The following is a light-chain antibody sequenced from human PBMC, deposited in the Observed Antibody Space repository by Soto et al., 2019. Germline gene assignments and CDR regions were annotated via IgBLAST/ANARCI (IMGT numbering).Light chain of an antibody. V-gene: IGKV3-20*01. CDR2: GAS. CDR3: QQYDNSPIT. CDR1: QSISSSF. J-gene: IGKJ5*01. Sequence: EIVFTQSPGILSLSPGERASLSCGASQSISSSFLAWYQQKPGQAPRLLIYGASSRETGIPDRFSGTGSETEFTLTISRLEPEDFAVYYCQQYDNSPITFGQGTRLEIK.